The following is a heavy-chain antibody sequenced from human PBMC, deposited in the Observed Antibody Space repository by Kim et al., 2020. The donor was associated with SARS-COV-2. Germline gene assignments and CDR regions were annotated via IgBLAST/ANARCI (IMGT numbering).Heavy chain of an antibody. D-gene: IGHD3-3*01. CDR3: ATSITIFGGFDP. CDR2: FDPEDGET. Sequence: ASVKVSCKVSGYTLTELSMHWVRQAPGKGLEWMGGFDPEDGETIYAQKFQGRVTMTEDTSTATAYMELSSLRSEDTAVYYCATSITIFGGFDPWGQGTLVTVSS. CDR1: GYTLTELS. V-gene: IGHV1-24*01. J-gene: IGHJ5*02.